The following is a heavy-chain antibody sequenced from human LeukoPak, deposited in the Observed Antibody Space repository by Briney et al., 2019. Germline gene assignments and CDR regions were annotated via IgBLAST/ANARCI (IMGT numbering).Heavy chain of an antibody. Sequence: PGGSLRLSCAASGFTFSSYAMSWVRQAPGKGLEWVSAISGSGGSTYYADSVKGRFTISRDNSKNTLYLQMNSLRVEDTAMYYCAKNREPTAITPDSWGQGTLVTVSS. CDR1: GFTFSSYA. V-gene: IGHV3-23*01. CDR2: ISGSGGST. CDR3: AKNREPTAITPDS. D-gene: IGHD2-2*02. J-gene: IGHJ5*01.